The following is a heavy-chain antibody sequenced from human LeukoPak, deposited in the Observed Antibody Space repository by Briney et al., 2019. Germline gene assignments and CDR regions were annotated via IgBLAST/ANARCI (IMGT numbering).Heavy chain of an antibody. Sequence: SGGSLRLSCAASGFTFSSYGMHWVRQAPGKGLEWVAFIRYDGSNKYYADSVKGRFTISRDNAKNSLYLQMNSLRAEDTAVYYCARDGPNYYDSSDYRNDAFDFWGQGTMVTVSS. CDR3: ARDGPNYYDSSDYRNDAFDF. CDR2: IRYDGSNK. V-gene: IGHV3-30*02. CDR1: GFTFSSYG. D-gene: IGHD3-22*01. J-gene: IGHJ3*01.